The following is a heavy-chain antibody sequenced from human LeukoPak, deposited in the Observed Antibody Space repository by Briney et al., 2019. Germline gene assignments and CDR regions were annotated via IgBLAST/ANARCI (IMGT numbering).Heavy chain of an antibody. D-gene: IGHD2-2*02. CDR1: GYTFTSYY. CDR2: INPSGGST. J-gene: IGHJ5*02. CDR3: ARDLEVPAAINNWFDP. V-gene: IGHV1-46*03. Sequence: ASVKVSCKASGYTFTSYYMHWVRQAPGQGLEWMGIINPSGGSTSYAQKLQGRVTMTRDTSTSTVYMELSSLRSEDTAVYYCARDLEVPAAINNWFDPWGQGTLVTVSS.